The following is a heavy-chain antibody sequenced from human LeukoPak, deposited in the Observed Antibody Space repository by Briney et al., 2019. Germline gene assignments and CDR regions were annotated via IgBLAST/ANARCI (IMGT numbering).Heavy chain of an antibody. CDR3: ARGEYYDRSAYCFD. D-gene: IGHD3-22*01. J-gene: IGHJ4*02. CDR2: ISPNSGGT. V-gene: IGHV1-2*02. CDR1: GYTFTGYY. Sequence: GASVKVSCKASGYTFTGYYMHWVRQAPGQGLEWIGWISPNSGGTNYVQRFQGRVTMTGDTSIITAYMELSRLRSDDTAVYYCARGEYYDRSAYCFDWGQGTLVTVSS.